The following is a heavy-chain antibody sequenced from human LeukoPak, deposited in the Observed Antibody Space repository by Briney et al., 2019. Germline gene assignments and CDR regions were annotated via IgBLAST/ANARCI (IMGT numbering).Heavy chain of an antibody. V-gene: IGHV3-30-3*01. CDR2: ISYDGGNK. D-gene: IGHD6-19*01. CDR1: GFTFGSHT. CDR3: ARAYNSGWSLPFDP. J-gene: IGHJ5*02. Sequence: GGSLRLSCAASGFTFGSHTMHWVRQAPGKGLEWVAVISYDGGNKYYADSVKGRFTVSRDNSKNTLYLQMNSLRVDDTAVYYCARAYNSGWSLPFDPWGQGTLVTVSS.